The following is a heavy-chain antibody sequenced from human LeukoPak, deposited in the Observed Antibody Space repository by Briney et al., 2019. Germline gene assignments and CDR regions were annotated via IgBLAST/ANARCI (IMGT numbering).Heavy chain of an antibody. J-gene: IGHJ3*02. V-gene: IGHV4-34*01. Sequence: PSETLSLTCAVYGGSFSGYYWSWIRQPPGKGREWIGEINHSGSTNYNPSLKSRVTISVDTSKNQFSLKLSSVTAADTAVYYCARGGGYDYRTPDAFDIWGQGTMVTVSS. CDR3: ARGGGYDYRTPDAFDI. CDR1: GGSFSGYY. D-gene: IGHD5-12*01. CDR2: INHSGST.